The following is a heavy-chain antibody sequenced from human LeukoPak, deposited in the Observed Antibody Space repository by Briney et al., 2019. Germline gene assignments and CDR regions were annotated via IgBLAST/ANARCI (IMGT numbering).Heavy chain of an antibody. J-gene: IGHJ6*02. CDR2: MSYDGTKE. D-gene: IGHD3-10*01. CDR3: ARDKGIRGLIMHGRDV. V-gene: IGHV3-30-3*01. Sequence: GGSLRLSCAASGFTFSNYFMHWVRQAPGKGLEWVAVMSYDGTKEYYVDSVKGRFTISRDNSKNTLYLQMNSLRSGDTAVYFCARDKGIRGLIMHGRDVWGQGTTVTVSS. CDR1: GFTFSNYF.